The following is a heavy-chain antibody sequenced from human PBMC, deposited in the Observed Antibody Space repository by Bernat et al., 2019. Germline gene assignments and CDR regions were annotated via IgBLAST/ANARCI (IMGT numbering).Heavy chain of an antibody. CDR3: ARGAGMEVHNWYFDL. D-gene: IGHD3-3*01. V-gene: IGHV3-23*04. J-gene: IGHJ2*01. CDR2: ISNGGGNT. CDR1: GYAFSCCA. Sequence: EVQLVESGGALVQPGGSLRLSCAASGYAFSCCAVTWVRQAPGKGLEWVSTISNGGGNTYYADSVKGRFTISRDNSKNTLFLQMNSLRADDTAIYYCARGAGMEVHNWYFDLWGRGTLVTVSS.